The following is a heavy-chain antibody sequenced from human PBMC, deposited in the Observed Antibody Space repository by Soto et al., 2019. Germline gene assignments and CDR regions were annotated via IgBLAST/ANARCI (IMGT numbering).Heavy chain of an antibody. Sequence: QVQLVQSGAEVKKPGSSVKVSCKASGDTFSSYTISWVRQAPGQGLEWMGGIMPMFGTANYAQKFLGRVTITADKSTSTAYMHLSSLRSEDTAVYYCARDPGNGWGRLFVDKNYYYYGMDVWGQGTTVTVSS. D-gene: IGHD3-16*01. CDR2: IMPMFGTA. V-gene: IGHV1-69*06. CDR1: GDTFSSYT. CDR3: ARDPGNGWGRLFVDKNYYYYGMDV. J-gene: IGHJ6*02.